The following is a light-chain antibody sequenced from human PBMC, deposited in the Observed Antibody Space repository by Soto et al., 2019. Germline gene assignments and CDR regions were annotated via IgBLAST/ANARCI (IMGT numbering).Light chain of an antibody. CDR3: AAWDDSLNGPL. V-gene: IGLV1-44*01. J-gene: IGLJ3*02. CDR2: SNN. CDR1: SSNIGSNT. Sequence: QSVLTQPPSASGTPGQRVTISRSGSSSNIGSNTVNWYQQLPGTAPTLLIYSNNQRPSGVPDRFSGSKSGTSASLAVNGLQSGDEADYYCAAWDDSLNGPLFGGGTKLTVL.